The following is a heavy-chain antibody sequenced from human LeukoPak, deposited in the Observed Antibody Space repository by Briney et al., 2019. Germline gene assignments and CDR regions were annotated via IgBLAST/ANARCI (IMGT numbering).Heavy chain of an antibody. CDR1: GFTFSTYW. J-gene: IGHJ3*01. D-gene: IGHD3-16*01. V-gene: IGHV3-7*01. CDR2: INQDGSEK. Sequence: SGGSLRLSCAASGFTFSTYWMTWVRQAPGKGLEWVAHINQDGSEKYYVDSVKGRFTISRDNAKNTLYLQMNSLRAEDTALYYCARPAYTAAYDLWGRGTMVTVSS. CDR3: ARPAYTAAYDL.